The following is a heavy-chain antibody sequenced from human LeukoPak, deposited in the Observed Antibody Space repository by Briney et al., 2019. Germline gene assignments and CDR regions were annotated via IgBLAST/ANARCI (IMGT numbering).Heavy chain of an antibody. CDR3: AKDTYYYDSSGYPYFDY. D-gene: IGHD3-22*01. CDR2: ISGSGGST. J-gene: IGHJ4*02. Sequence: PGGSLRLSCAASGFTFSSYGMSWVRQAPGKGLEWVSAISGSGGSTYYADSVKGRFTISRDNSKNTLYLQMNSLRAEDTAVYYCAKDTYYYDSSGYPYFDYWGQGTLVTVSS. CDR1: GFTFSSYG. V-gene: IGHV3-23*01.